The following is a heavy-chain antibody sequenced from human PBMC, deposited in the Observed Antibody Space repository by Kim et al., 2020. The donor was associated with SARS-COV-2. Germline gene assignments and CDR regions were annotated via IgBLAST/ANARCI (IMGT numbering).Heavy chain of an antibody. V-gene: IGHV4-61*07. CDR3: ARQGVDGYFDY. D-gene: IGHD5-12*01. CDR2: T. J-gene: IGHJ4*02. Sequence: TNYNPSRKSRVTRSVNTSKNQFTRKVSTVTAADTGVYYCARQGVDGYFDYWGQGTLVTVST.